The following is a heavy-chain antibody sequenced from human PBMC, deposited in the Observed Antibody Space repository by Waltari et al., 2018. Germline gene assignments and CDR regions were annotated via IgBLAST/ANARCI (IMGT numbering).Heavy chain of an antibody. CDR2: IYPGDSDT. Sequence: EVQLVQSGAEVKKPGESLKISCKGSGYSFTSYWIGWVRQMPGKGLEWMGIIYPGDSDTRYSPSFQGQVTISADKSISTAYLQWSSLKASDTAMYYCARRVRQQLVHSDDAFDIWGQGTMVTVSS. D-gene: IGHD6-13*01. CDR3: ARRVRQQLVHSDDAFDI. J-gene: IGHJ3*02. CDR1: GYSFTSYW. V-gene: IGHV5-51*03.